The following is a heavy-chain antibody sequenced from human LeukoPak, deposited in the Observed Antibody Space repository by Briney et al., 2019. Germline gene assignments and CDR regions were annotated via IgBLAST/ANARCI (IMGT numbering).Heavy chain of an antibody. J-gene: IGHJ4*02. CDR3: AKDLANSWTIDY. CDR2: IRYDGSNK. CDR1: GFTFSSYG. D-gene: IGHD1-1*01. Sequence: PGGSLRLSCAASGFTFSSYGMHWVRQAPGKGLEWVAFIRYDGSNKYYADSVEGRFTISRDNSRNTLYLQMNSLSVEDTAFYYCAKDLANSWTIDYWGQGTLVTVSS. V-gene: IGHV3-30*02.